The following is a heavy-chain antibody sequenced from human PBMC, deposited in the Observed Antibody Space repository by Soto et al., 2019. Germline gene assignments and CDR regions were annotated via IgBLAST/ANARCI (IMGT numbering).Heavy chain of an antibody. CDR3: AKELCSGGSCYSYDY. J-gene: IGHJ4*02. CDR2: ISYDGSNK. V-gene: IGHV3-30*18. CDR1: GFTFSSYG. D-gene: IGHD2-15*01. Sequence: LRLSCAASGFTFSSYGMHWVRQAPGKGLEWVAVISYDGSNKYYADSVKGRFTISRDNSKNTLYLQMNSLRAEDTAVYYCAKELCSGGSCYSYDYWGQGTLVTVSS.